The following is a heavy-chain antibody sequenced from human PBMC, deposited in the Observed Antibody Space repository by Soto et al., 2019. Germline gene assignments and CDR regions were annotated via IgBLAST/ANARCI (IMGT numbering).Heavy chain of an antibody. J-gene: IGHJ6*02. CDR3: ARLQHWKTYYYYGMDV. CDR2: IYPGDSDT. Sequence: GESLKISCKGSGYSFTSYWIGWVRQMPGKGLEWMGIIYPGDSDTRYSPSFQGQVTISADKSISTAYLQWSSLKASDTAMYYCARLQHWKTYYYYGMDVWGQGTTVTV. D-gene: IGHD1-1*01. V-gene: IGHV5-51*01. CDR1: GYSFTSYW.